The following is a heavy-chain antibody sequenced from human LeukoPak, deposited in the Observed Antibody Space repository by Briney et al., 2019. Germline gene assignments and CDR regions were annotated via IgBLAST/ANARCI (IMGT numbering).Heavy chain of an antibody. CDR3: ARDRHGSGSPFDY. D-gene: IGHD3-10*01. J-gene: IGHJ4*02. CDR1: GGSFSGYY. Sequence: SETLSLTCAVYGGSFSGYYWSWIRQPPGKGLEWIGEINHSGSTNYNPSLKSRLTISVDTSKNQISLKLSSVTAADTAVYYCARDRHGSGSPFDYWGQGILVTVSS. CDR2: INHSGST. V-gene: IGHV4-34*01.